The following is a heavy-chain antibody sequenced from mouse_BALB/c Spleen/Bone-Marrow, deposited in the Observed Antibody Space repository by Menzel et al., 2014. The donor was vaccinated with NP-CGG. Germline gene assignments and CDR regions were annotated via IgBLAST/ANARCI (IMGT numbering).Heavy chain of an antibody. J-gene: IGHJ1*01. Sequence: DVQLVESGGGLVKPGGSLKLSCAASGFTFSSYAMSWVRPTPEKRLEWVASISSGGSTYYPDSVKGRFTISRDNARNILYLQMSSLRSEDTAMYYCARVTDTFYYGSSYWYFDVWGAGTTVTVSS. D-gene: IGHD1-1*01. CDR2: ISSGGST. CDR1: GFTFSSYA. CDR3: ARVTDTFYYGSSYWYFDV. V-gene: IGHV5-6-5*01.